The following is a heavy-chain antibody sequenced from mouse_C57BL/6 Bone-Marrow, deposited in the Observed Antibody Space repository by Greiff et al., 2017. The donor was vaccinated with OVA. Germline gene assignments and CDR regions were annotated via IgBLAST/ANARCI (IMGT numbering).Heavy chain of an antibody. J-gene: IGHJ4*01. CDR2: INPNNGGT. CDR1: GYTFTDYY. Sequence: EVQLQQSGPELVKPGASVKISCKASGYTFTDYYMNWVKQSHGKSLEWIGDINPNNGGTSYNQKFKGKATLTVDKSSSTAYVELRSLTSEDSAVYYCARHGYYVKNYAMDYWGQGTSVTVSS. D-gene: IGHD2-3*01. CDR3: ARHGYYVKNYAMDY. V-gene: IGHV1-26*01.